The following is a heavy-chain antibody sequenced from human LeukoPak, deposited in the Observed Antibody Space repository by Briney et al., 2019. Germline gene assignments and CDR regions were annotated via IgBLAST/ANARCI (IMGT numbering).Heavy chain of an antibody. CDR2: FDPEDGET. CDR1: GYTLTELS. D-gene: IGHD2-15*01. CDR3: ATGEAVVVAALFDY. Sequence: GASVKVSCKVSGYTLTELSMHWVRQAPGKGLEWMEGFDPEDGETIYAQKFQGRVTMTEDTSTDTAYMELSSLRSEDTAMYYCATGEAVVVAALFDYWGQGTLVTVSS. J-gene: IGHJ4*02. V-gene: IGHV1-24*01.